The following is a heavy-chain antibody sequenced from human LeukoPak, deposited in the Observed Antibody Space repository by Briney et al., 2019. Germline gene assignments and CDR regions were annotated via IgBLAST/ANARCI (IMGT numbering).Heavy chain of an antibody. J-gene: IGHJ4*02. Sequence: ASVKVSCKASGYTFTSYGISWVRQAPGQGLEWMGWVSAYNGNTNYAQKFQGRVTMTEDTSTDTAYMELSSLRSEDTAVYYCATAPFDYWGQGTLVTVSS. V-gene: IGHV1-18*01. CDR2: VSAYNGNT. CDR1: GYTFTSYG. CDR3: ATAPFDY.